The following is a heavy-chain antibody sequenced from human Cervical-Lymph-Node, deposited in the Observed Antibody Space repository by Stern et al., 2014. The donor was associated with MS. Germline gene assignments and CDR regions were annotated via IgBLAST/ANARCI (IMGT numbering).Heavy chain of an antibody. CDR1: GHTFA. J-gene: IGHJ4*02. CDR3: TSLSGPLDS. CDR2: IITGNGDT. D-gene: IGHD3-10*01. Sequence: QVQLVQSGAEVKKPGASVKVSCKASGHTFAVHWVRQAPGQRLEWMGRIITGNGDTNYSQKFQGRVTITRDTFASTAYMELRSRRSEDTVVYYCTSLSGPLDSWGQGTLVTVSS. V-gene: IGHV1-3*04.